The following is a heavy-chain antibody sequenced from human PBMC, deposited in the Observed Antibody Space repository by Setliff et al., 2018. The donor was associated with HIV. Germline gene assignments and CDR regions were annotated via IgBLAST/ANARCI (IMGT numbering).Heavy chain of an antibody. CDR2: VSAYNGNT. D-gene: IGHD6-13*01. J-gene: IGHJ4*02. CDR3: ARPLPYSSSYYYFDY. Sequence: GASVKVSCKASGYTFTSYGISWVRQAPGQGLEWMGWVSAYNGNTNYAQKLQGRVTMTTDTSTSTAYMELRSLRSDDTAVYYCARPLPYSSSYYYFDYWGQGTLVTVSS. CDR1: GYTFTSYG. V-gene: IGHV1-18*01.